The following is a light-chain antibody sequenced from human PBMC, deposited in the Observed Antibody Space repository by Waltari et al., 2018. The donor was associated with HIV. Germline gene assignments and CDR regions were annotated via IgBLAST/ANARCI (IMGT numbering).Light chain of an antibody. J-gene: IGLJ2*01. CDR1: SSTIGSNT. V-gene: IGLV1-44*01. CDR3: AAWDGSLNGRVV. Sequence: QSVLTQPPSASGTPGQRVTISCSGSSSTIGSNTTNWYQQLPGTAPKLLIYSNNQLPSGVPDRFSGSKSGTSASLAISGLQSEDEADYYCAAWDGSLNGRVVFGGGTKLTVL. CDR2: SNN.